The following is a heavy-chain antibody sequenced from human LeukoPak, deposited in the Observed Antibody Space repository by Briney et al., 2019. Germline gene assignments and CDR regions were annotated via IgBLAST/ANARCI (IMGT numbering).Heavy chain of an antibody. CDR2: MYYNGNT. D-gene: IGHD3-10*01. CDR1: GGSISGYY. CDR3: AKSNGYGLIDI. J-gene: IGHJ3*02. V-gene: IGHV4-59*12. Sequence: PSETLSLTCTVSGGSISGYYWTWIRQPPGKGLEWIGYMYYNGNTNYNPSLKSRVTISVDPSKNQFSLKLTSVTAADTAVYYCAKSNGYGLIDIWGQGTMVTVSS.